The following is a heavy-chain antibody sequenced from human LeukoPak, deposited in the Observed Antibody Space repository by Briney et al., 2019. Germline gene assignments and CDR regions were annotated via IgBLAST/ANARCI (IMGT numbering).Heavy chain of an antibody. Sequence: GGSLRLSCAASGFTFSSYAMSWVRQAPGKGLEWVSAISGSGGSTYYADSVKGRFTISRDNAKNSLFLQMNTLRVEDTAVYYCARAHMDAFDIWGQGTMVTVSS. CDR2: ISGSGGST. J-gene: IGHJ3*02. V-gene: IGHV3-23*01. D-gene: IGHD2-21*01. CDR3: ARAHMDAFDI. CDR1: GFTFSSYA.